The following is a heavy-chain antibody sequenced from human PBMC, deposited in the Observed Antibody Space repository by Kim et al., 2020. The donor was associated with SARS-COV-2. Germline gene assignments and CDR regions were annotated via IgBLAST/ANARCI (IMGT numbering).Heavy chain of an antibody. Sequence: GGSLRLSCAVSGFTFSNYGMTWVRQAPGKGLEWVSGISGSGDTTTYADSVKGRFTISRDNSKNTLYLQMSNLRAEDTAIYYCANPRQPDYWGQGTLVTAS. CDR1: GFTFSNYG. CDR2: ISGSGDTT. J-gene: IGHJ4*02. V-gene: IGHV3-23*01. CDR3: ANPRQPDY. D-gene: IGHD6-13*01.